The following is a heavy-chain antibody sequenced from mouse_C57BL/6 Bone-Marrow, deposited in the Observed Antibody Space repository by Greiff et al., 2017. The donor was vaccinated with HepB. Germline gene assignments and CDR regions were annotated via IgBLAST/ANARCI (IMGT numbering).Heavy chain of an antibody. V-gene: IGHV1-55*01. CDR2: INPGSGST. J-gene: IGHJ2*01. Sequence: QVQLQQPGAELVKPGASVKMSCKASGYTFTSYWITWVKQRPGQGLEWIGDINPGSGSTNYNAKFKSKATLTVDTTSSTTYMQLSSLTSEDAAVYYSARKAYYDGSSYVDYWGQGTTLTVSS. D-gene: IGHD1-1*01. CDR1: GYTFTSYW. CDR3: ARKAYYDGSSYVDY.